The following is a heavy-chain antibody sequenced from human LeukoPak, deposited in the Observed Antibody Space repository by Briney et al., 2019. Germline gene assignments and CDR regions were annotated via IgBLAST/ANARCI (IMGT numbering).Heavy chain of an antibody. CDR3: ARDGGFRAAADYFDY. CDR2: TYYRSKWYN. V-gene: IGHV6-1*01. D-gene: IGHD2-15*01. CDR1: GDSVSSNSAA. Sequence: SQTLSLTCAISGDSVSSNSAAWNWIRQSPSRGLEWLGRTYYRSKWYNDYAVSVKSRITINPDTSKNQFSLKLSSVTAADTAVYYCARDGGFRAAADYFDYWGQGTLVTVSS. J-gene: IGHJ4*02.